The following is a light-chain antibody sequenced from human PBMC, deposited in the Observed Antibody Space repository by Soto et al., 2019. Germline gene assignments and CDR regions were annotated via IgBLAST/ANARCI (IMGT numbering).Light chain of an antibody. Sequence: QSALTQPASVSGSPGQSITISCSGTSSDVGGYNYVFWYQHHPGKAPKLMIYDVSNRPSGVSNRFSGSKSGNTASLTISGLQAEDEADYYCSSYTSSSTSVFGTGTKVTVL. V-gene: IGLV2-14*03. CDR3: SSYTSSSTSV. J-gene: IGLJ1*01. CDR1: SSDVGGYNY. CDR2: DVS.